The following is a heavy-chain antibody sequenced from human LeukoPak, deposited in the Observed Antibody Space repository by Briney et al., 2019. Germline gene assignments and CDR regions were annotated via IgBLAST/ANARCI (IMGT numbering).Heavy chain of an antibody. Sequence: GGSLRLSCAASGFTFSSYGMHWVRQAPGKGLEWVAVISYDGSNKYYADSVKGRFTISRDNSKNTLYLQMNSLRAEDTAVYYCAKEMERGGYYYYGMDVWGQGTTVTVSS. J-gene: IGHJ6*02. V-gene: IGHV3-30*18. CDR3: AKEMERGGYYYYGMDV. CDR1: GFTFSSYG. CDR2: ISYDGSNK. D-gene: IGHD1-1*01.